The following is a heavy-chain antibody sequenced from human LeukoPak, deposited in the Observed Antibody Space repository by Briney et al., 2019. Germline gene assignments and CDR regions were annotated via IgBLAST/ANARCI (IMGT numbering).Heavy chain of an antibody. J-gene: IGHJ6*04. D-gene: IGHD3-10*02. CDR2: ISSSGSTI. Sequence: QPGGSLRLSCAASGFTFSSYAMHWVRQAPGKGLEWVSYISSSGSTICYADSVKGRFTISRDNAKNSLYLQTNSLRAEDTAVYYCAELGITMIGGVWGKGTTVTISS. CDR3: AELGITMIGGV. CDR1: GFTFSSYA. V-gene: IGHV3-48*03.